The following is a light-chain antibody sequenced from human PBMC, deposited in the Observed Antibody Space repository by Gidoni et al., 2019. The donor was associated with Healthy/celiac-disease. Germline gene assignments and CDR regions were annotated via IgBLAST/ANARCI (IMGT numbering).Light chain of an antibody. V-gene: IGKV1-5*03. J-gene: IGKJ1*01. CDR2: KAS. Sequence: DIQMTQSPSTLSASVGDRVTITCRASQSISSLFAWYQQKPGKAPKLLIYKASSLESGVPSRFSGSGSGTEFTLTISSLQPDDFATYYCQQYNSYLWTVGQGTKVEIK. CDR3: QQYNSYLWT. CDR1: QSISSL.